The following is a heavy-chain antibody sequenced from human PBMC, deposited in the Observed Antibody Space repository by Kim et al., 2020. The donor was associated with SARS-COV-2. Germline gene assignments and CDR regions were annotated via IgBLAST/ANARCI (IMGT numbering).Heavy chain of an antibody. CDR1: GGSISSSSYY. CDR2: IYYSGST. D-gene: IGHD3-3*01. CDR3: ARERFLEWLSPDAFDI. J-gene: IGHJ3*02. V-gene: IGHV4-39*07. Sequence: SETLSLTCTVSGGSISSSSYYWGWIRQPPGKGLEWIGSIYYSGSTYYNPSLKSRVTISVDTSKNQFSLKLSSVTAADTAVYYCARERFLEWLSPDAFDIWGQGTMVTVSS.